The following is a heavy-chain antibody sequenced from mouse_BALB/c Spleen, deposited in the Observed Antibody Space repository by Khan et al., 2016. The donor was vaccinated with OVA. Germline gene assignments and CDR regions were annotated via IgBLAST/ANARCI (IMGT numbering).Heavy chain of an antibody. CDR3: ARQPYYHYYVMDY. Sequence: VQRVESGPALVAPSQSLSITCTISGFSLTDYGVHWVRQPPGKGLEWLVVIWSDGSTTYNSALKSRLSISKDNSKSQVFLKMNSLQTDETAVYYCARQPYYHYYVMDYWGQGTSVTVSS. V-gene: IGHV2-6-1*01. D-gene: IGHD2-10*01. J-gene: IGHJ4*01. CDR2: IWSDGST. CDR1: GFSLTDYG.